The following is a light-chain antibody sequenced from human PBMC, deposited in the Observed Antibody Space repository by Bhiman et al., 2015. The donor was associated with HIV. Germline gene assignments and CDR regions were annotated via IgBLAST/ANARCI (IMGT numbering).Light chain of an antibody. CDR2: DVS. CDR1: SSDIGSYSF. Sequence: QSALTQPASVSGSPGQSITISCTGTSSDIGSYSFVSWYQQHPGKAPKLMIYDVSNRPSGISDRFSGSKSGNTASLTISGLQAEDEADYYCCSYANVGSSSFVFGGGTKLTVL. CDR3: CSYANVGSSSFV. J-gene: IGLJ2*01. V-gene: IGLV2-23*02.